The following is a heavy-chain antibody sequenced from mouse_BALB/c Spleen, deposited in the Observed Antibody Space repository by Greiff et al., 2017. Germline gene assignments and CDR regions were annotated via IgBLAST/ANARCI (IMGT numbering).Heavy chain of an antibody. D-gene: IGHD1-1*01. CDR1: GFSLSRYS. J-gene: IGHJ4*01. Sequence: VQLVESGPGLVAPSQSLSITCTVSGFSLSRYSVHWVRQPPGKGLEWLGMIWGGGSTDYTSALKSRLSISKDNSKSQVFLKMNSLQTDDTAMYYCARLGYYGSSYAMDYWGQGTSVTVSS. V-gene: IGHV2-6-4*01. CDR2: IWGGGST. CDR3: ARLGYYGSSYAMDY.